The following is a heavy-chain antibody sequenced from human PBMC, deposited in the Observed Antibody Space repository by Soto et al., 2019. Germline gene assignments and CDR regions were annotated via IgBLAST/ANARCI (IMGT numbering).Heavy chain of an antibody. J-gene: IGHJ6*02. D-gene: IGHD3-10*01. CDR1: GFTFSNAW. Sequence: PGGSLRLSCAASGFTFSNAWMNWVRQAPGKGLEWVGRIKSKTDGGTTDYAAPVKGRFTISRDDSKNTLYLQMNSLKTEDTAVYYCTTDPANVLLWFGELESYGMDVWGQGTTVTVSS. V-gene: IGHV3-15*07. CDR3: TTDPANVLLWFGELESYGMDV. CDR2: IKSKTDGGTT.